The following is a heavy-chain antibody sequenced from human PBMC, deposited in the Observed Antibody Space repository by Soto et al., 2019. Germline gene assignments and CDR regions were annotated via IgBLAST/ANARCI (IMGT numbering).Heavy chain of an antibody. J-gene: IGHJ6*02. Sequence: PSETLSLTCTVSGGSISSGGYSWSWVRQTPGEGLEWIGYIYPTGKTYYNPSLMNRATLSIDTSQNQFSLQLTSVTAADTAVYFCARAPPGPAPRWGVWGHGTTVTVSS. D-gene: IGHD3-16*01. CDR2: IYPTGKT. CDR1: GGSISSGGYS. V-gene: IGHV4-30-2*01. CDR3: ARAPPGPAPRWGV.